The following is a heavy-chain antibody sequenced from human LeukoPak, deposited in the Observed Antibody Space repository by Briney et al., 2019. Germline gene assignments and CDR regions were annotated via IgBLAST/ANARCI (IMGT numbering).Heavy chain of an antibody. CDR3: ARLRNYCDY. Sequence: PSETLSLTCTVSGDSISGYYWTWMRQPPGKGLEWIGYIYSSGSTKYNPSLESRVTISIDTSKNQFSLKLSSVTAAGTAVYYCARLRNYCDYWGQGTLVTVSS. V-gene: IGHV4-59*01. CDR2: IYSSGST. J-gene: IGHJ4*02. D-gene: IGHD1-14*01. CDR1: GDSISGYY.